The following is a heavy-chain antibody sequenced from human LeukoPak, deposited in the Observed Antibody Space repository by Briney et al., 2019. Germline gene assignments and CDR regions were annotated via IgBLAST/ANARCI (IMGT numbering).Heavy chain of an antibody. CDR1: GGSISSSSYY. CDR3: ARVQVGSGSYYNLYYYYMDV. Sequence: PSETLSLTCTVSGGSISSSSYYWGWIRQPPGKGLEWIGSIYYSGSTYYNPSLKSRVTISVDTSKNQFSLKLSSVTAADTAVYYCARVQVGSGSYYNLYYYYMDVWGKGTTVTVSS. J-gene: IGHJ6*03. CDR2: IYYSGST. V-gene: IGHV4-39*07. D-gene: IGHD3-10*01.